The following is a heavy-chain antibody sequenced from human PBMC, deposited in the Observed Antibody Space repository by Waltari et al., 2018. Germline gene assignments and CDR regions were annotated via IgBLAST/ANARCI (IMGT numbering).Heavy chain of an antibody. J-gene: IGHJ5*02. CDR1: GGTFSGDT. Sequence: QVQLVQSGAEGKKPGSTVKFSCKAAGGTFSGDTISWVRQAPGQGLEWMGRIIPILGIANYAQKFQGRVTITADKSTSTAYMELSSLRSEDTAVYYCARGLMTNTYWFDPWGQGTLVTVSS. CDR3: ARGLMTNTYWFDP. D-gene: IGHD2-8*01. V-gene: IGHV1-69*02. CDR2: IIPILGIA.